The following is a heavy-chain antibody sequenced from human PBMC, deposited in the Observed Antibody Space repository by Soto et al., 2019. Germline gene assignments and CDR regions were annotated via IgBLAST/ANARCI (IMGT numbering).Heavy chain of an antibody. D-gene: IGHD3-10*01. CDR3: ARDYYGSGSYHDY. V-gene: IGHV3-30-3*01. J-gene: IGHJ4*02. Sequence: WWSLGLSCAASGFTFSSYAMHWVRQAPGKGLEWVAIISYDGSNKYYADSVKGRFTISRDNSKNTLNLQMNSLRAEDTAVYYCARDYYGSGSYHDYWGQGALVTVSS. CDR1: GFTFSSYA. CDR2: ISYDGSNK.